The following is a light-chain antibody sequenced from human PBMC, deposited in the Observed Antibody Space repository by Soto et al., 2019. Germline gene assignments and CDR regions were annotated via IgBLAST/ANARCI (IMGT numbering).Light chain of an antibody. J-gene: IGKJ1*01. V-gene: IGKV3-11*01. CDR1: QSVSSY. CDR2: DAS. CDR3: QQRSNWPRT. Sequence: EIVLTQSPATLSLSPGERATLSCRASQSVSSYLAWYQQKPGQAPRLLIYDASNRATGIPARFSGSGYGTDFTHTISSLEPEDFAVYYCQQRSNWPRTFGQGTKVEIK.